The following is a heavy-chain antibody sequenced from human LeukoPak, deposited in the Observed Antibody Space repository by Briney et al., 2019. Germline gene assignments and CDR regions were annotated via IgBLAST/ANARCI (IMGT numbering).Heavy chain of an antibody. V-gene: IGHV4-4*02. CDR2: IYHSGST. D-gene: IGHD3-10*01. CDR1: GGSISTSNW. Sequence: PSETLSLTCAVSGGSISTSNWWSWVRQPPGKGLEWIGEIYHSGSTNYNPSLKSRVTISVDKSKNQFSLKLTSVTAADTAVYFCARRYYDGSGRAFDYWGPGTLVTVSS. CDR3: ARRYYDGSGRAFDY. J-gene: IGHJ4*02.